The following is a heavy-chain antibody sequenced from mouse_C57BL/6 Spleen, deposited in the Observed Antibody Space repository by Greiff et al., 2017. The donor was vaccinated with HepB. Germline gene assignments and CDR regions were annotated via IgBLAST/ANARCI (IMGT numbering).Heavy chain of an antibody. CDR2: IDPSDSET. Sequence: QVQLQQSGAELVRPGSSVKLSCKASGYTFTSYWMHWVKQRPIQGLEWIGNIDPSDSETHYNQKFKDKATLTVDKSSSTAYMQLSSLTSEDSAVYYCARGSNYGGAMDYWGQGTSVTVSS. CDR1: GYTFTSYW. V-gene: IGHV1-52*01. CDR3: ARGSNYGGAMDY. J-gene: IGHJ4*01. D-gene: IGHD2-5*01.